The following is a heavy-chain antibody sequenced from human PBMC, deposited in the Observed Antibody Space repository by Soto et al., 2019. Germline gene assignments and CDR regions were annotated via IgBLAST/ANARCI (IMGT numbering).Heavy chain of an antibody. CDR3: ARVTGHYYYGMDV. CDR2: IYHSGST. D-gene: IGHD3-10*01. CDR1: GGSISSSNW. J-gene: IGHJ6*02. V-gene: IGHV4-4*02. Sequence: QVQLQESGPGLVKPSGTLSLTCAVSGGSISSSNWWSWVRQPPGKGLEWIGEIYHSGSTNYNPSPKSRVTISVDKSKNQCSRKLSSVTAADTAVYYCARVTGHYYYGMDVWGQGTTVTVSS.